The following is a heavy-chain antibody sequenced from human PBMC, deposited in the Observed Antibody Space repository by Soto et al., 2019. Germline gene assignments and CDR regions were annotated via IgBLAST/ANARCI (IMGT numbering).Heavy chain of an antibody. J-gene: IGHJ4*02. CDR1: GFTFSSYG. D-gene: IGHD3-3*01. Sequence: GGSLRLSCAASGFTFSSYGMHWVRQAPGKGLEWVAVMSYDGSNKYYADSVQGRFTISRDKSKNTLFLQMNSLRAEDTVVYYCAKELPLFGVITASDFDFWGQGTLVTVSS. V-gene: IGHV3-30*18. CDR2: MSYDGSNK. CDR3: AKELPLFGVITASDFDF.